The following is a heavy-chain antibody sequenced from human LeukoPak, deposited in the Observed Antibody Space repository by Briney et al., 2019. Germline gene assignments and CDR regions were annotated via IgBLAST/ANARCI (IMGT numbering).Heavy chain of an antibody. D-gene: IGHD3-3*01. CDR1: GFTFSSYW. Sequence: PGRSLRLSCAASGFTFSSYWMSWVRQAPGKGLEWVANIKQAGSEKYYVDSVKGRFTISRDNAKNSLYLQMSSLRAEDTAVYYCARVPDSERGDFWSGYTYYYYYYMDVWGKGTTVTVSS. CDR2: IKQAGSEK. J-gene: IGHJ6*03. V-gene: IGHV3-7*01. CDR3: ARVPDSERGDFWSGYTYYYYYYMDV.